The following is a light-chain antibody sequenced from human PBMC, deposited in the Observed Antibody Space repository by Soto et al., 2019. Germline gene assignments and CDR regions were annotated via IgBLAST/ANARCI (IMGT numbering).Light chain of an antibody. CDR1: ESLSSN. Sequence: EVVMTQSPATLSVSPGGRATLSCRASESLSSNLAWYQQKPGQAPRLPIYGASTRGTGIPARFSGSGSGTEFTLTISSLQSEDFAVYYCQQYSDWPPTFGRGTKVDIK. CDR2: GAS. CDR3: QQYSDWPPT. J-gene: IGKJ1*01. V-gene: IGKV3-15*01.